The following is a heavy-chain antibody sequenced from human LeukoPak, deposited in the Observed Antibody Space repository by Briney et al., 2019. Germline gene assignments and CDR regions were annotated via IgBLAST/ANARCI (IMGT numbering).Heavy chain of an antibody. D-gene: IGHD6-13*01. Sequence: GGSLRLSCAASGFTFSSYSMSWVRQAPGEGLEWVSAISPSGVRTSYPDSVKGRFTISRDNCNNTLYLQMNSLTVEDSAVYAYARRYPAAGDTDYCGCWGQGTLVTVSS. V-gene: IGHV3-23*01. CDR1: GFTFSSYS. CDR2: ISPSGVRT. CDR3: ARRYPAAGDTDYCGC. J-gene: IGHJ4*02.